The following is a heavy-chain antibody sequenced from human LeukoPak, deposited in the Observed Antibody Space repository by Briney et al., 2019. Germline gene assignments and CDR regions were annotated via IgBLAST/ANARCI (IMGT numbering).Heavy chain of an antibody. CDR1: GFTFSDYY. D-gene: IGHD3-3*01. J-gene: IGHJ4*02. Sequence: PGGSLRLSCAASGFTFSDYYMSWIRQAPGKGLEWVSYISSSGSTIYYADSVKGRLTISRDNAKNSLYLQMNSLRAEDTAVYYCARDEGLFHYYFDYWGQGTLVTVSS. V-gene: IGHV3-11*04. CDR3: ARDEGLFHYYFDY. CDR2: ISSSGSTI.